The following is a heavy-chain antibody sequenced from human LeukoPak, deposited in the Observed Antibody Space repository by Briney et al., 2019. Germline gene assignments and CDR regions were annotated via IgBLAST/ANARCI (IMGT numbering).Heavy chain of an antibody. J-gene: IGHJ4*02. CDR2: INPNSGGT. CDR1: GYTFTGYY. Sequence: ASVKVSCKASGYTFTGYYMHWVRQAPGQGLEWMGWINPNSGGTNYAQKFQGRVTMTRDTSISTAYMELSRLRSDDTAVYYCARDLSPANYYDSNGTRAIDYWGQGTLVTVSS. D-gene: IGHD3-22*01. CDR3: ARDLSPANYYDSNGTRAIDY. V-gene: IGHV1-2*02.